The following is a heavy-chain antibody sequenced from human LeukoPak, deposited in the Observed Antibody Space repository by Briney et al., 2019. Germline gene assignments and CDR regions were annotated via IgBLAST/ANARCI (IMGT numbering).Heavy chain of an antibody. D-gene: IGHD1-26*01. CDR2: ISSSGSTI. Sequence: PGGSLRLSCAASGFTFSDYYMSWIRQAPGKGLEWVSYISSSGSTIYYADSVKGRFTISRDNAKNSLYLQMNSLRAKDTAVYYCTRGGASDSGPRINYYYYMDVWGKGTTVTVSS. CDR1: GFTFSDYY. J-gene: IGHJ6*03. CDR3: TRGGASDSGPRINYYYYMDV. V-gene: IGHV3-11*04.